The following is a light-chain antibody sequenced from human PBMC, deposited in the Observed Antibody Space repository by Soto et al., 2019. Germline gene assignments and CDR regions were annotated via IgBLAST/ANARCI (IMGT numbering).Light chain of an antibody. CDR3: SSYTSSSTPYV. V-gene: IGLV2-14*01. CDR1: SSEFGGYNY. Sequence: QSVLNHAASGSSADVHWSSITNTKKSSEFGGYNYVSGYQQHPGKAPKLMIYDVSNRPSGVSNRFSGSKSGNTASLTISGLQAEDEADYYCSSYTSSSTPYVFGTGTKVTVL. CDR2: DVS. J-gene: IGLJ1*01.